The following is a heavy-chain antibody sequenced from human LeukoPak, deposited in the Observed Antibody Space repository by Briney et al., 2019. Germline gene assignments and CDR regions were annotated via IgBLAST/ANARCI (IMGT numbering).Heavy chain of an antibody. CDR2: ISTSGSTI. V-gene: IGHV3-11*01. J-gene: IGHJ4*02. CDR1: GFTFSGYF. Sequence: GGSLRLSCAASGFTFSGYFMTWIRQAPGKGLEWVSYISTSGSTIFYADSVQGRFTISRDNAKNSLYLQMNSLRAEDTAVYYCARAIGSGYVWFDYWGQGTLVTVS. CDR3: ARAIGSGYVWFDY. D-gene: IGHD5-12*01.